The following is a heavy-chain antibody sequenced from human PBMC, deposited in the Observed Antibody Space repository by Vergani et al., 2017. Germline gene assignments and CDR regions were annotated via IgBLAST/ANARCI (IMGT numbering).Heavy chain of an antibody. J-gene: IGHJ4*02. CDR3: ARGGAHMADY. CDR1: GGSISSGGYY. V-gene: IGHV4-31*03. CDR2: IYYSGST. Sequence: QVQLQESGPGLVKPSQTLSLTCTVSGGSISSGGYYWSWIRQHPGKGLEWIGYIYYSGSTYYNPSPKSRVSISVDTSKNQFSLKLSSVTAADTAVYCCARGGAHMADYWGQGTLVTVSS. D-gene: IGHD2-21*01.